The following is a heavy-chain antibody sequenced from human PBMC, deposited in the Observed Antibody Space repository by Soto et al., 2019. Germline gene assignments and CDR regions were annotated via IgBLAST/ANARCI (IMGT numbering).Heavy chain of an antibody. D-gene: IGHD6-13*01. V-gene: IGHV1-18*01. CDR3: VRASIAAAGYFDY. CDR1: GYTFTSYG. CDR2: ISAFNGNT. Sequence: ASVNVSCKASGYTFTSYGISWVRQAPGQGPEWMGWISAFNGNTNYAQKVQGRVTMTTDTSTSTAYMELRSLRSDDTAVYYCVRASIAAAGYFDYWGQGTLVTVS. J-gene: IGHJ4*02.